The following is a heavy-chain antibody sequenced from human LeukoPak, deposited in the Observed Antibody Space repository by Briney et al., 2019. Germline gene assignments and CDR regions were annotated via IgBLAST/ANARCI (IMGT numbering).Heavy chain of an antibody. D-gene: IGHD3-3*01. V-gene: IGHV3-7*01. CDR2: IKQDGSGK. Sequence: PGGSLRLSCAASGFTFSSYWMSWVRQAPGKRLEWVANIKQDGSGKYYVDSVKGRFTISRDNAKNSLYLQMNSLRAEDTAVYYCARDFSYYDSPFDPWGQGTLVTVSS. J-gene: IGHJ5*02. CDR3: ARDFSYYDSPFDP. CDR1: GFTFSSYW.